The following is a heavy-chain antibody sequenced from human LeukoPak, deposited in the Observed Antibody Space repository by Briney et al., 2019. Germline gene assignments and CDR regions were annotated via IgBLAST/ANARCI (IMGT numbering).Heavy chain of an antibody. Sequence: SQILSLTCTVSGGSISSGGYYWSWIRQHPGKGLEWIGYIYYSGSTYYNPSLKSRVTISVDTSKNQFSLKLSSVTAADTAVYYCARENSSGYYYWYFDLWGRGTLVTVSS. CDR1: GGSISSGGYY. D-gene: IGHD3-22*01. V-gene: IGHV4-31*03. CDR3: ARENSSGYYYWYFDL. J-gene: IGHJ2*01. CDR2: IYYSGST.